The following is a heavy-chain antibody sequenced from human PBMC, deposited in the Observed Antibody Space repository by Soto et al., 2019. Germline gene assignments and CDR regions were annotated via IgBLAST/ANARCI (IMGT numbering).Heavy chain of an antibody. D-gene: IGHD6-13*01. CDR2: IRSKAYGGTT. CDR3: TRERELDYDAFDI. J-gene: IGHJ3*02. V-gene: IGHV3-49*03. Sequence: GGSLRLSCTASGFTFGDYAMSWFRQAPGKGLEWVGFIRSKAYGGTTEYAASVKGRFTISRDDSKSIAYLQMNSLKTEDTAVYYCTRERELDYDAFDIWGQGTMVTVSS. CDR1: GFTFGDYA.